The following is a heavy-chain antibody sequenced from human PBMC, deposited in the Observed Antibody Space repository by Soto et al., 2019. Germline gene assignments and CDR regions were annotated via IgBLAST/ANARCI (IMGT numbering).Heavy chain of an antibody. V-gene: IGHV3-7*05. CDR2: INQDGSAK. CDR3: GRGVGGTH. Sequence: EVQLVESGGGLVQPGGSLRLSCAASGFTFNNYSMVWVRQSPGRGLEWVANINQDGSAKYYVDSVKGRFTSSRDNAKCSRYLQIDSLRAEDTATYYCGRGVGGTHWGQGSLVTVSS. CDR1: GFTFNNYS. J-gene: IGHJ4*02. D-gene: IGHD2-15*01.